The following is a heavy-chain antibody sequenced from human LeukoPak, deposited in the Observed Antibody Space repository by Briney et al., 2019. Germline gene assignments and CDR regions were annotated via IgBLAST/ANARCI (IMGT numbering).Heavy chain of an antibody. J-gene: IGHJ4*02. D-gene: IGHD6-13*01. Sequence: RTSETLSLTCTVSGGSISSYYWSWIRQPPGKGLEWIGYIYYSGSTNYNPSLKSRVTISVDTSKNQFPLRLSSVTAADTAVYYCARHAPRIAAAGIAHNDYWGQGTLVTVSS. CDR1: GGSISSYY. CDR3: ARHAPRIAAAGIAHNDY. CDR2: IYYSGST. V-gene: IGHV4-59*01.